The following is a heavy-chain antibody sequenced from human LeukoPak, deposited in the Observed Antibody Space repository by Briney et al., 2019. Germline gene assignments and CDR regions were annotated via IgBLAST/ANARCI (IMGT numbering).Heavy chain of an antibody. Sequence: SETLSLTCTVSGGSISSYYWTWIRQPPGRGLEWIGYIYYSGSTNYNPSLKSRVTISVDTSKNQFSLKLSSVTAADTAVYYCARSSRYSSSEFDYWGQGTLVTVSS. CDR2: IYYSGST. D-gene: IGHD6-6*01. CDR1: GGSISSYY. CDR3: ARSSRYSSSEFDY. J-gene: IGHJ4*02. V-gene: IGHV4-59*01.